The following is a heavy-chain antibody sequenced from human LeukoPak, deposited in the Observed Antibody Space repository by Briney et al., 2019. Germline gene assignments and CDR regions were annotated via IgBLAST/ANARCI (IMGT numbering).Heavy chain of an antibody. V-gene: IGHV4-4*09. Sequence: PSETLSLTCTVSVGSISSYYWSWIRQSPVKGLEWIGYIFPTWSAFYNPSLESRVTISLDTSENQLSLTLSSVTAADTAVYYCARRNHYFYYMDVWGKGTTVTVSS. CDR1: VGSISSYY. CDR3: ARRNHYFYYMDV. CDR2: IFPTWSA. J-gene: IGHJ6*03.